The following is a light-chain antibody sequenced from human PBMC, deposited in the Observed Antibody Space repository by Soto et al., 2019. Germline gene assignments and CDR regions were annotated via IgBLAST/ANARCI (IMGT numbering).Light chain of an antibody. CDR1: QSISSY. CDR2: AAS. Sequence: DIPMTQSASSLSASVGDRVTITCRASQSISSYLNWYQQKPGKAPKLLIYAASSLQSGVPSRFSGSGSGTDFTLTISSLQPEDFATYYCQQSYSTPPTFGEGTKVEIK. V-gene: IGKV1-39*01. CDR3: QQSYSTPPT. J-gene: IGKJ1*01.